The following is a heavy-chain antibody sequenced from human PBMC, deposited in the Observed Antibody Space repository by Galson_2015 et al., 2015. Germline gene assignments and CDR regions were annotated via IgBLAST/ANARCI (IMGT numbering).Heavy chain of an antibody. CDR2: VFHSGTT. CDR1: GGSISSGGYY. V-gene: IGHV4-31*03. Sequence: QVQLQESGPVLVKPSQTLSLTGTVSGGSISSGGYYWTWIRQLPGKGLEWIGYVFHSGTTYYNPSLESRLTMSVDTSNNQFSLFLRSVSAADTAVYYCARGTYCGGGCYAGTEYWGQGLLVTVS. CDR3: ARGTYCGGGCYAGTEY. J-gene: IGHJ1*01. D-gene: IGHD2-21*02.